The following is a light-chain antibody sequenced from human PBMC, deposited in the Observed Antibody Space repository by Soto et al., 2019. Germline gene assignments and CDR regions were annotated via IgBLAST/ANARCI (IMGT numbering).Light chain of an antibody. V-gene: IGKV3-20*01. Sequence: EIVLTQSPGTLSVSPGERVTISCRASQSISSSNLAWYQQRPGQAPRLRIFGASHRATGIPDRFSGSGSGTDFTLTISRLEPEDFAVYYCQQYNSSPPEFTFGPGTKVDSK. J-gene: IGKJ3*01. CDR3: QQYNSSPPEFT. CDR2: GAS. CDR1: QSISSSN.